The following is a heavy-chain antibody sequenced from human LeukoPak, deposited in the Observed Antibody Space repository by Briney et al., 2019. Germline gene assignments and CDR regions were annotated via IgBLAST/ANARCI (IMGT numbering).Heavy chain of an antibody. CDR1: GHSIISYC. CDR3: ARENAPFQQLTDVDH. V-gene: IGHV5-51*01. CDR2: IYPGDSDT. Sequence: GESLKISCKVSGHSIISYCIRSVRQMPGKGLEWMGIIYPGDSDTRYSPSFQGQVTISADKSISTAYLQWNSLKASDTDMYYCARENAPFQQLTDVDHWGQGTLVTVSS. D-gene: IGHD6-13*01. J-gene: IGHJ4*02.